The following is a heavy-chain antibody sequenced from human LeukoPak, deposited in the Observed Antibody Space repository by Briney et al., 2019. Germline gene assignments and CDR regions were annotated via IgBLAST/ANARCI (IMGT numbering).Heavy chain of an antibody. Sequence: GGSLRLSCEASGFTFKNAWMIWVRQAPGKGPEWVGRIKSTRDGGATEYAAPVKGRFTISRDVSKNTLYLQMNSLKTEDTAVYYCTTDRFDYWGQGTLVTVSS. J-gene: IGHJ4*02. CDR1: GFTFKNAW. CDR3: TTDRFDY. V-gene: IGHV3-15*01. CDR2: IKSTRDGGAT.